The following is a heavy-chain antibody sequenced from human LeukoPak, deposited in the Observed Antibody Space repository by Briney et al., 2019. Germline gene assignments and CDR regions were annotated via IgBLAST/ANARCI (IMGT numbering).Heavy chain of an antibody. J-gene: IGHJ4*02. CDR3: AIVSPAMVRKYYFDY. V-gene: IGHV4-39*07. CDR2: IYYSGST. Sequence: PETLSLTCTVSGGSISSSSYYWGWIRHPPGKGLGWSGSIYYSGSTYHNPSLKSRDTISVDTSKNQFSLKLSSVTAADTAVYYCAIVSPAMVRKYYFDYWGQGTLVS. D-gene: IGHD5-18*01. CDR1: GGSISSSSYY.